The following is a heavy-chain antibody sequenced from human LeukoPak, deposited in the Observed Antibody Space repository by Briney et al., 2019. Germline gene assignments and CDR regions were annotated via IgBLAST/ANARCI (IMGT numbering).Heavy chain of an antibody. Sequence: SETLSLTCTVSGGSISSYYWSWIRLPPGKGLEWIGYIYYSGSTSYNPSLKSRVTISVDTSKNQFSLKLSSVTAADTAVYYCARGFGISNWFDPWGQGTLVTVSS. J-gene: IGHJ5*02. V-gene: IGHV4-59*01. CDR2: IYYSGST. CDR3: ARGFGISNWFDP. D-gene: IGHD3-16*01. CDR1: GGSISSYY.